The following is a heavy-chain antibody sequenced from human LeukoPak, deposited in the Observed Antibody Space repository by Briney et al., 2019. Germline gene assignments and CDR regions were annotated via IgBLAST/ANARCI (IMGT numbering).Heavy chain of an antibody. CDR3: ARGGFDSSGLRSVYFDY. CDR1: GYTFTGYY. Sequence: ASVKVSCKASGYTFTGYYMHWVRQAPGQGLEWMGWINPNSGGTNYAQEFQGWVTMTRDTSISTAYMELSRLRSDDTAVYFCARGGFDSSGLRSVYFDYWGQGTLVTVSS. J-gene: IGHJ4*02. V-gene: IGHV1-2*04. D-gene: IGHD3-22*01. CDR2: INPNSGGT.